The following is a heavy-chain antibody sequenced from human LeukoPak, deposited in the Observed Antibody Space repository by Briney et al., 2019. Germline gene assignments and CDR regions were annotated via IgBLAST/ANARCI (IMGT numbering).Heavy chain of an antibody. J-gene: IGHJ4*02. CDR1: GYTFTTYA. CDR3: ARDTVRGFDY. V-gene: IGHV7-4-1*02. CDR2: INTNTGNP. Sequence: GASVKVSCRASGYTFTTYAINWVRQAPGQGLEWMGWINTNTGNPTYAQGFTGRFVFSLDTSVSTAYLQISSLKAEDTAVYYCARDTVRGFDYWGQGTLVTVSS. D-gene: IGHD3-10*02.